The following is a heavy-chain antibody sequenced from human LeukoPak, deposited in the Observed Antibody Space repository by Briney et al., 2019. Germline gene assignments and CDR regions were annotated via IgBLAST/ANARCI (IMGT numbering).Heavy chain of an antibody. J-gene: IGHJ4*02. CDR2: IYYSGST. CDR1: GGSISSYY. Sequence: SSETLSLTCTVSGGSISSYYWSWIRQPPGKGLEWIGYIYYSGSTNYNPSLESRVTISVDTSKNQFSLKLSSVTAADTALYYCARHWGYSGNEFDYWGQGTLVTVSS. V-gene: IGHV4-59*08. CDR3: ARHWGYSGNEFDY. D-gene: IGHD5-12*01.